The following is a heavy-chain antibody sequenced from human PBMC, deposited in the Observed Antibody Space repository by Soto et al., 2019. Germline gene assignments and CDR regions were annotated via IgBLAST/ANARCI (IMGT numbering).Heavy chain of an antibody. J-gene: IGHJ6*03. CDR3: ACSQSFWSGYSQIPRYYYYYYYMDV. CDR1: GFTLSSYW. CDR2: IKQDGSEK. V-gene: IGHV3-7*01. Sequence: PGGSLRLSCAASGFTLSSYWMGWVRQAPGKGLEWVANIKQDGSEKYYVDSVKGRFTISRDNAKNSLYLQMNSLRAEDTAVYYCACSQSFWSGYSQIPRYYYYYYYMDVWGKGTTVTVSS. D-gene: IGHD3-3*01.